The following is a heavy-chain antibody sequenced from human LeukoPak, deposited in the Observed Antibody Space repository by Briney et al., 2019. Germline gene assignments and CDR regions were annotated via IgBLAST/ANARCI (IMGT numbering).Heavy chain of an antibody. V-gene: IGHV5-51*01. Sequence: GESLKISCKGSGYSFTSYWIGWVRQMPGKGLEWMGIIYPGDSDTRYSSSFQGQVTISADKSISTAYLQWSSLKASDTAMYYCASGYCSSTSCSPDDAFDIWGQGTMVTVSS. CDR2: IYPGDSDT. CDR1: GYSFTSYW. D-gene: IGHD2-2*01. J-gene: IGHJ3*02. CDR3: ASGYCSSTSCSPDDAFDI.